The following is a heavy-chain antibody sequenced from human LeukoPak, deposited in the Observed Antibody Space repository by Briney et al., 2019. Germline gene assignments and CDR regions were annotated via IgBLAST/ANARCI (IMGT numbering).Heavy chain of an antibody. CDR1: GFTFSSYW. CDR2: IKQDGSEK. CDR3: AKDRRSSTSFFDY. V-gene: IGHV3-7*03. Sequence: GGSLRLSCAASGFTFSSYWMSWVRQGPGKGLEWVTNIKQDGSEKYYVDSVKGRFTISRDNAKNSLYLQMNSLRAEDTAVYYCAKDRRSSTSFFDYWGQGTLVTVSS. D-gene: IGHD2-2*01. J-gene: IGHJ4*02.